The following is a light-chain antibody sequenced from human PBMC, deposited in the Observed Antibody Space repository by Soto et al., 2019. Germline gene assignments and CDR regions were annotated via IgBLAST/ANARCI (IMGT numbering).Light chain of an antibody. V-gene: IGKV3-11*01. J-gene: IGKJ5*01. CDR1: QMVNAN. CDR3: QRPSKWPPIT. Sequence: ETVRTQSPAPLSVSPGEGPTRSSRAIQMVNANLAWCQQKLGQPPRLLIYDASNRATVAPARFSASGSGTDFTLTISSLVPEDFAVYYFQRPSKWPPITFAQGTHLEIK. CDR2: DAS.